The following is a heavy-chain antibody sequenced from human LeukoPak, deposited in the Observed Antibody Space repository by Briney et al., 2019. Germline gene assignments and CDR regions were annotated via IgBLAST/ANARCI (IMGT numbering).Heavy chain of an antibody. CDR3: ARGGYGDHLYDY. CDR1: GGTFSSYA. Sequence: SVKVSCKASGGTFSSYAISWVRQAPGQGLEWMGGIIPIFGTANYAQKFQGRVAITADKPTSTAYMELSSLRSENTAVYYCARGGYGDHLYDYWGQGTLVTVSS. J-gene: IGHJ4*02. D-gene: IGHD4-17*01. CDR2: IIPIFGTA. V-gene: IGHV1-69*06.